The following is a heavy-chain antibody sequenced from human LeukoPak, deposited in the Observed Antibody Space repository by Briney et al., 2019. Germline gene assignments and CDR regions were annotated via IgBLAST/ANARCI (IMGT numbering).Heavy chain of an antibody. V-gene: IGHV4-39*01. CDR3: ARWVGGVAAITDY. Sequence: SETLSLTCTASGGSISSSSYYWGWIRQPPGKGLEWIGSMSYSGNTYYNPSLKTRVTISVDTSKNQFSLKVTSVTAADTAVYYCARWVGGVAAITDYWGQGTLVSVSS. D-gene: IGHD3-3*01. J-gene: IGHJ4*02. CDR2: MSYSGNT. CDR1: GGSISSSSYY.